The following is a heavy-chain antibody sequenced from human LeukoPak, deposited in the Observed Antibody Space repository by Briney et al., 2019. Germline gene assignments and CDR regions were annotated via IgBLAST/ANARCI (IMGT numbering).Heavy chain of an antibody. V-gene: IGHV4-59*01. CDR2: IYYSGST. CDR1: GGSISSYY. J-gene: IGHJ3*02. CDR3: ARDRRVSVTDYSAFDI. D-gene: IGHD4-11*01. Sequence: SETLSLTCTVSGGSISSYYWSWIRQPPGKGLEWIGYIYYSGSTNYNPSLKSRVTISVDTSKNQFSLKLSSVTAADTAVYYCARDRRVSVTDYSAFDIWGQGTMVTVSS.